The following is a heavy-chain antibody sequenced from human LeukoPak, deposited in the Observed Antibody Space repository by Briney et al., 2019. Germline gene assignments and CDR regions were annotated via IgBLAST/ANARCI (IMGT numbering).Heavy chain of an antibody. Sequence: PSETLSLTCTVSGGSVSGYYWSWIRQPPGKGLEFIGYIFYSGSTKYNPSLKSRVTISVDTSQNQFSLKLSSVTAADTDVYYCAKFSTPLSMDVWGKGTTVTVSS. CDR2: IFYSGST. J-gene: IGHJ6*03. V-gene: IGHV4-59*02. D-gene: IGHD2-15*01. CDR1: GGSVSGYY. CDR3: AKFSTPLSMDV.